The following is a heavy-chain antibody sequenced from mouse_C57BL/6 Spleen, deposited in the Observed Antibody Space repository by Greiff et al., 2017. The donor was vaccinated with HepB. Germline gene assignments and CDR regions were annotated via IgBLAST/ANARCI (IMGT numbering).Heavy chain of an antibody. CDR1: GYAFTNYL. D-gene: IGHD1-1*01. Sequence: QVQLQQSGAELVRPGTSVKVSCKASGYAFTNYLIEWVKQRPGQGLEWIGVINPGSGGTNYNEKFKGKATLTADKSSSTAYMQLSSLTSEDAAVYFCARWVTTVVDYAMDYWGQGTSVTVSS. CDR3: ARWVTTVVDYAMDY. CDR2: INPGSGGT. V-gene: IGHV1-54*01. J-gene: IGHJ4*01.